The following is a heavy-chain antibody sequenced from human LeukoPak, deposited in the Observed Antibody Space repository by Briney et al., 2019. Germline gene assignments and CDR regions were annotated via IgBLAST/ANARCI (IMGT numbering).Heavy chain of an antibody. J-gene: IGHJ5*02. CDR3: AKGGVYGLNTPRHNWFDP. CDR2: ISGSGAAT. D-gene: IGHD2/OR15-2a*01. Sequence: GGSLRVPCAASGFPFSSYEMNWVRQAPGKGLGWVSAISGSGAATYYTDSVKGRFTISRDNSKNMLYLQMNSLRAEDAAVYYCAKGGVYGLNTPRHNWFDPWGQGTLVTVSS. V-gene: IGHV3-23*01. CDR1: GFPFSSYE.